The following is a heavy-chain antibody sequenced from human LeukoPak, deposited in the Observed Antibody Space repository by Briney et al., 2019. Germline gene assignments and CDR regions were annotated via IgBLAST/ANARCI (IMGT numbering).Heavy chain of an antibody. CDR2: IYHSGST. V-gene: IGHV4-39*07. D-gene: IGHD6-13*01. CDR3: ARGVRIAAAGTSYFDY. Sequence: SETLSLTCTVSGGSISSSSYYWGWIRQPPGKGLEWIGYIYHSGSTYYNPSLKSRVTISVDRSKNQFSLKLSSVTAADTAVYYCARGVRIAAAGTSYFDYWGQGTLVTVSS. CDR1: GGSISSSSYY. J-gene: IGHJ4*02.